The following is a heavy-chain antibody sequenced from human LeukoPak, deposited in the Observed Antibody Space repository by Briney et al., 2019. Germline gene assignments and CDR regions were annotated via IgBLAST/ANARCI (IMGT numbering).Heavy chain of an antibody. J-gene: IGHJ4*02. CDR2: IYTSGST. Sequence: SETLSLTCTVSGGSISSGSYYWSWTRQPAGKGLEWIGRIYTSGSTNYNPSLKSRVTISVDTSKNQFSLKLSSVTAADTAVYYCARGRPTIVITARGYYFDYWGQGTLVTVSS. CDR3: ARGRPTIVITARGYYFDY. D-gene: IGHD3-10*01. V-gene: IGHV4-61*02. CDR1: GGSISSGSYY.